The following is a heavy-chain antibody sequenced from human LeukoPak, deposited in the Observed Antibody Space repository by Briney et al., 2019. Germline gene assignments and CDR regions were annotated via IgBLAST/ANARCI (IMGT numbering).Heavy chain of an antibody. CDR3: ARDLGYFPDY. D-gene: IGHD2/OR15-2a*01. CDR2: DYYSGST. V-gene: IGHV4-61*01. J-gene: IGHJ4*02. CDR1: GGSVNSGSYY. Sequence: SETLSLTCTVSGGSVNSGSYYWSWIRQPPGKGLEWIGYDYYSGSTNYNPSLKSRVTISVDTSKNQFSLKLTSVTAADTAVYYCARDLGYFPDYWGQGTLVTVSS.